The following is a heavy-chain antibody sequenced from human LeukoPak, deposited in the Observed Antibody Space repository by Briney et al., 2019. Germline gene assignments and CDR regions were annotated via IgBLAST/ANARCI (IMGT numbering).Heavy chain of an antibody. CDR1: GFTFSSHW. Sequence: GGSLRLSCAASGFTFSSHWMHWVRQTPGKGLVWVSRINTDESKINHADSVKGRFTISRDNAKNSLYLQMNSLRAEDTAVYYCARDFLAAEENYYYYGMDVWGQGTTVTVSS. CDR3: ARDFLAAEENYYYYGMDV. D-gene: IGHD6-13*01. CDR2: INTDESKI. J-gene: IGHJ6*02. V-gene: IGHV3-74*01.